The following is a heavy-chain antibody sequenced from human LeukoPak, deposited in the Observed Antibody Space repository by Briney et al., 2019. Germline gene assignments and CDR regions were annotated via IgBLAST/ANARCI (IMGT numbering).Heavy chain of an antibody. CDR3: ASLLAGPNAFDI. CDR2: ISGSGGST. D-gene: IGHD6-13*01. Sequence: QPGGSLRLSCAASGFTFSSYAMSWVRQAPGKGLEWVSAISGSGGSTYYADSVKGRFTVSRDNSKNTLYLQMNSLRAEDTAVYYCASLLAGPNAFDIWGQGTMVTVSS. V-gene: IGHV3-23*01. CDR1: GFTFSSYA. J-gene: IGHJ3*02.